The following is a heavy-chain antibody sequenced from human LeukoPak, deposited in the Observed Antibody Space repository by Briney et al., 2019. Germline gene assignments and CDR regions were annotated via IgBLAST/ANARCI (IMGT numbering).Heavy chain of an antibody. CDR1: GFTFSIYS. V-gene: IGHV3-48*01. CDR3: ARNYSPFDY. J-gene: IGHJ4*02. D-gene: IGHD3-10*01. Sequence: PGGSLRLSCAASGFTFSIYSMNWVRQAPGKGLEWVSYISSDRSIVYYADSVKGRFTISRDNAKNSLYLQMDSLRAADTAVYHCARNYSPFDYWGQGTLVTFSS. CDR2: ISSDRSIV.